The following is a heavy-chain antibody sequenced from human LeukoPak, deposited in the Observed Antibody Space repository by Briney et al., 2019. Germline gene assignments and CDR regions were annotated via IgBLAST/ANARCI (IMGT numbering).Heavy chain of an antibody. V-gene: IGHV4-39*01. D-gene: IGHD3-22*01. Sequence: PSETLSLTCTVSGVSISSSNSYWGWIRQPPGKGLEWIGSIYYSGNTYYNASLKSQVSISIDTSKNQFSLRLTSVTAADTAVYYCVSSTDYYDSSDDYRTLHYHQYMDVWGKGTTVTISS. CDR2: IYYSGNT. J-gene: IGHJ6*03. CDR1: GVSISSSNSY. CDR3: VSSTDYYDSSDDYRTLHYHQYMDV.